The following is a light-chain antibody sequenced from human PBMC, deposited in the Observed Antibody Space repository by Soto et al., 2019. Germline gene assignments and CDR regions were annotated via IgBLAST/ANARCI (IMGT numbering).Light chain of an antibody. CDR2: DVS. V-gene: IGLV2-14*01. J-gene: IGLJ1*01. CDR3: SSYTSSSTLV. Sequence: QSVLTQPASVSGSRGQSITISCTGTSSDVGCYNYVSWYQQHPGKAPKLMIYDVSNRPSGVSNRFSGSKSGNTASLTISGLQAEDEADYYCSSYTSSSTLVFGTGTKVTVL. CDR1: SSDVGCYNY.